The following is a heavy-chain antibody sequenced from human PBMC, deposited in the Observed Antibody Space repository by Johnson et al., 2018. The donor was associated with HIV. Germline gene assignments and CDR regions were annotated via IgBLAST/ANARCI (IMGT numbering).Heavy chain of an antibody. CDR2: IWYDGSNK. D-gene: IGHD4-17*01. CDR1: GFTFSNAW. J-gene: IGHJ3*02. Sequence: QVQLVESGGGVVQPGGSLRLSCAASGFTFSNAWMSWVRQAPGKGLQWVAVIWYDGSNKYYDDSVKGRFTISRDNSKNTLYLQMNSLRAEDAAVYYCARGDYGDYGRDAFDIWGQGTMVTVSS. V-gene: IGHV3-33*08. CDR3: ARGDYGDYGRDAFDI.